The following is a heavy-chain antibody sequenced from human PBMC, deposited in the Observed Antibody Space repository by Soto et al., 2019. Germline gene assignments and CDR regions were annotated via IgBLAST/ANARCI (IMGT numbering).Heavy chain of an antibody. Sequence: WASVKVSCKASGGTFSSYAISWVRQAPGQGLEWMGGIIPIFGTANYAQKFQGRVTITADESTSTAYMELSSLRSEDTAVYYCARSGLEVVVVPAAIGDWFDPWGQGTLVTVSS. D-gene: IGHD2-2*02. CDR2: IIPIFGTA. J-gene: IGHJ5*02. CDR1: GGTFSSYA. CDR3: ARSGLEVVVVPAAIGDWFDP. V-gene: IGHV1-69*13.